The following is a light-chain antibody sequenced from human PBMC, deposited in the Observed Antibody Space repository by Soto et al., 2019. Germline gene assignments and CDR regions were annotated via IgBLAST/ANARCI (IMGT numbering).Light chain of an antibody. CDR2: GPS. V-gene: IGKV3-15*01. CDR1: QSISTN. J-gene: IGKJ1*01. CDR3: QQYNNWPPWT. Sequence: EIVLTQPPATLSVSPGARATLSCRASQSISTNLAWYQQKPGQAPRLLIYGPSTRAPGIPARFSGSGSGTEFTLTISSLQSEDFAIYYCQQYNNWPPWTFGQGTKVEV.